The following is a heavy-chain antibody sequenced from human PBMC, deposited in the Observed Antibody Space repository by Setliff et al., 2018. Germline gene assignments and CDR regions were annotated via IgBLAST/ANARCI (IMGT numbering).Heavy chain of an antibody. D-gene: IGHD1-26*01. CDR1: GGSISNYY. Sequence: PSETLSLTCTVSGGSISNYYWSWIRQPAGKGLEWIGRIYTSGSTNYNPSLKSRVTMSVDTSKNQFSLKLSSVTAADTAVYYCARTGISALSGAFDMWGQGTMVT. CDR3: ARTGISALSGAFDM. CDR2: IYTSGST. V-gene: IGHV4-4*07. J-gene: IGHJ3*02.